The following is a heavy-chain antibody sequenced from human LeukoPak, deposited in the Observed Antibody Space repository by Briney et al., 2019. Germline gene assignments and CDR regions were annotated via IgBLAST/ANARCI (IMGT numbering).Heavy chain of an antibody. CDR2: INPNSGGT. Sequence: ASVKVSCKPSGYTFTDLYIHWVRQAPGQGLEWMGRINPNSGGTNFAQKFQGRVTMTRDTSINTAYMELSRLRSDDTAVYYSARDPRYSSGWYYFDYWGQGTLVTVSS. CDR1: GYTFTDLY. D-gene: IGHD6-19*01. J-gene: IGHJ4*02. CDR3: ARDPRYSSGWYYFDY. V-gene: IGHV1-2*06.